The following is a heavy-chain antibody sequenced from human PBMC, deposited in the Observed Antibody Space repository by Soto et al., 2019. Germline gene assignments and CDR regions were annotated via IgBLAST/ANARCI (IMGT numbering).Heavy chain of an antibody. J-gene: IGHJ4*02. CDR3: ARRDPGTSVDY. CDR1: GGSFTSNNW. D-gene: IGHD1-7*01. CDR2: IYGTGST. V-gene: IGHV4-4*02. Sequence: QVQLQESGPGLVKPSGTLSLTCAVSGGSFTSNNWWTWVRQPPAQGLEWIGEIYGTGSTNYNPSPKSRVTISLDKSENQCSLRVTSLTAADTPVYYCARRDPGTSVDYWGQGTLVTVSS.